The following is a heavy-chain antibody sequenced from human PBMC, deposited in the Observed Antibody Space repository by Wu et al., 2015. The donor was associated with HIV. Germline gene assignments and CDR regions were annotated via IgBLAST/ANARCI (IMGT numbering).Heavy chain of an antibody. V-gene: IGHV1-18*01. CDR2: ISPYNDNT. J-gene: IGHJ4*02. CDR1: GYLFTMYG. Sequence: QVQLVQSGAEVKKPGTSVKVSCKTSGYLFTMYGISWVRQAPGQGLEWMGWISPYNDNTDYAQRFQDRVTMTSDTSTSTVYMELRSLRSDDTAMYYCARGRTNKYSGYFDYWGQGTLVT. D-gene: IGHD5-12*01. CDR3: ARGRTNKYSGYFDY.